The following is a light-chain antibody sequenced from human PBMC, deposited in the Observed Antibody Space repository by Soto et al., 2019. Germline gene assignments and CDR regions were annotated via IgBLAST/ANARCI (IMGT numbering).Light chain of an antibody. CDR3: QQYGST. J-gene: IGKJ4*01. Sequence: EIVLTQSPGTLSLSPGERATLSCRASQSVSSSYLAWYQQKPGQAPRLLIYGASSRATGIPDRFSGSGSGTDFTLTISRLEVEEFAVYYCQQYGSTVGGGAKVEIK. CDR1: QSVSSSY. CDR2: GAS. V-gene: IGKV3-20*01.